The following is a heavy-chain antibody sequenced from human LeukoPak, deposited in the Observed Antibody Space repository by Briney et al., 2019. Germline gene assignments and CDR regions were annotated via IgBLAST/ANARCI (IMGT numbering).Heavy chain of an antibody. Sequence: PGGSLRLSCAASGFSFSNSAMNWVRQAPGKGLEWVSYISSSGSTIYYADSVKGRFTISRDNAKNSLYLQMNSLRAGDTAVYYCARVRILRYFDWSHYFDYWGQGTLVTVSS. V-gene: IGHV3-48*03. CDR2: ISSSGSTI. J-gene: IGHJ4*02. D-gene: IGHD3-9*01. CDR1: GFSFSNSA. CDR3: ARVRILRYFDWSHYFDY.